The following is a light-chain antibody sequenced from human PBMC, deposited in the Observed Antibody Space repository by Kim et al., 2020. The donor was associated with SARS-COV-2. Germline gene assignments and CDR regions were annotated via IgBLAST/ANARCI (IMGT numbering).Light chain of an antibody. V-gene: IGKV1-12*01. CDR1: QDITNW. CDR2: AAF. J-gene: IGKJ4*01. Sequence: DIQMTQSPSSVSASVGDRVIITCRASQDITNWVTWYQQKPGKAPKVLIYAAFSLESGVPSRFSGSGSGTDYTLTISSLQPEDFAIYYCQQTSSLPLTFGGGTKVDIK. CDR3: QQTSSLPLT.